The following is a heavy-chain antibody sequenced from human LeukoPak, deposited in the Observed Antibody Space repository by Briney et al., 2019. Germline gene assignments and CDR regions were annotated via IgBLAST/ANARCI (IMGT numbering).Heavy chain of an antibody. CDR2: INPNGGGT. D-gene: IGHD5-18*01. Sequence: ASVKVSCKASGYTFTDYYMHWLRQAPGQGLEWMGWINPNGGGTNYVQKFQGRVTMTRDTSISTVYVELSRLTSDDTVVYYCARPGVTPDTDWFDSWGQGTLVTVSS. CDR1: GYTFTDYY. V-gene: IGHV1-2*02. CDR3: ARPGVTPDTDWFDS. J-gene: IGHJ5*01.